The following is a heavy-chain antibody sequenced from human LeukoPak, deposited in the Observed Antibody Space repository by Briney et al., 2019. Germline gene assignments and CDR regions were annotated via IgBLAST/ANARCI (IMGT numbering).Heavy chain of an antibody. D-gene: IGHD1-26*01. J-gene: IGHJ3*02. CDR2: INSDGSRT. V-gene: IGHV3-74*01. CDR1: GFTFSNYW. CDR3: ARVEVGATRAFDI. Sequence: GGSLRLSCAASGFTFSNYWMHWVRQAPGKGLVWVSRINSDGSRTTYADSVKGRFTISRDNAKNTLYLQMNSLKAEDTAVYYCARVEVGATRAFDIWGQGTMVTVSS.